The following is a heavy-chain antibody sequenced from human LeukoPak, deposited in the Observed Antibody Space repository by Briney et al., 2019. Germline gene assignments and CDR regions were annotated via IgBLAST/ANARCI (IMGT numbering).Heavy chain of an antibody. Sequence: PSETLSLTCTVSGGSISSGGYYWSWIRQPPGKGVEWIGYCYHSGSTYYNPSLKSRVTISVDRSKNQFSLKLSSVTAADTAVYYCASLPTYTPDDYWGQGTLVTVSS. CDR1: GGSISSGGYY. J-gene: IGHJ4*02. CDR2: CYHSGST. D-gene: IGHD2-2*02. V-gene: IGHV4-30-2*01. CDR3: ASLPTYTPDDY.